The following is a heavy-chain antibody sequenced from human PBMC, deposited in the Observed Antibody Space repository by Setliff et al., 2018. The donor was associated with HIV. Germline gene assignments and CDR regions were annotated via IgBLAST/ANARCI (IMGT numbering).Heavy chain of an antibody. CDR2: INHGGNT. V-gene: IGHV4-34*01. CDR3: ARGVGRFGVVTRFHP. CDR1: GASLSGDY. J-gene: IGHJ5*02. Sequence: SETLSLTCAVYGASLSGDYWTWIRQPPGRGMEWIGEINHGGNTNYNPSLKSRVTMSLDTSKSQFSLNLTSVTAADTAVYYCARGVGRFGVVTRFHPWGHGMLVTVSS. D-gene: IGHD3-3*01.